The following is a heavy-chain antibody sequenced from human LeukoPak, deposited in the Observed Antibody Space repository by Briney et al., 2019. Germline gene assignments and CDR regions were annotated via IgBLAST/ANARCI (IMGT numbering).Heavy chain of an antibody. CDR2: IYYSGST. CDR1: GGSISSGGYY. Sequence: PSGTLSLTCAVSGGSISSGGYYWSLIRQHPGKGLEWIGYIYYSGSTYYSPSLKSRVTISVDTSKNQFSLKLSSVTAADTAVYYCARDQDGYAAFDIWGQGTMVTVSS. V-gene: IGHV4-31*11. CDR3: ARDQDGYAAFDI. J-gene: IGHJ3*02. D-gene: IGHD5-24*01.